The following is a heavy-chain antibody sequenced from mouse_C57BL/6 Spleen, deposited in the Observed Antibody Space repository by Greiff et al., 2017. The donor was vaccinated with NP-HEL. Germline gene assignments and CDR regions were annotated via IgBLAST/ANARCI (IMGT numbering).Heavy chain of an antibody. CDR3: AVYYPFDY. D-gene: IGHD2-1*01. V-gene: IGHV1-82*01. CDR1: GYAFSSSW. Sequence: VQLQQSGPELVKPGASVKISCKASGYAFSSSWMNWVKQRPGKGLEWIGRIYPGDGDTNYNGKFKGKATLTADKSSSTAYMQLSSLTSEDSAVYCCAVYYPFDYWGQGTTLTVSS. J-gene: IGHJ2*01. CDR2: IYPGDGDT.